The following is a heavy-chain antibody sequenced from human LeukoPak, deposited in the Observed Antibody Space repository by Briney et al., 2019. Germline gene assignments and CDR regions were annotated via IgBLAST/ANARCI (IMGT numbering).Heavy chain of an antibody. V-gene: IGHV4-4*09. CDR1: GGSLSSYY. CDR3: ARQYDFWSGLFDY. J-gene: IGHJ4*02. D-gene: IGHD3-3*01. Sequence: PSETLSLTCTVSGGSLSSYYWSWIRQPPGKGLEWIGYIYISGSTNYNPSLKSRVTISVDTSKNQFSLKLSSVTAADTAVYYCARQYDFWSGLFDYWGQGTLVTISS. CDR2: IYISGST.